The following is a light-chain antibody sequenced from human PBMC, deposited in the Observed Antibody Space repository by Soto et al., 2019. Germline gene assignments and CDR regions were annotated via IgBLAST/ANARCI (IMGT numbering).Light chain of an antibody. CDR2: DAS. Sequence: EIVLTQSPATLSVSPGERSTLSFRASQSVSGKLAWYQQKPGQAPRLLIYDASTRATGIPARFSGSGSGTEFTLTISSLQSEDFAVYYCQQYNTWPRTFGQGTKVDI. J-gene: IGKJ1*01. V-gene: IGKV3-15*01. CDR1: QSVSGK. CDR3: QQYNTWPRT.